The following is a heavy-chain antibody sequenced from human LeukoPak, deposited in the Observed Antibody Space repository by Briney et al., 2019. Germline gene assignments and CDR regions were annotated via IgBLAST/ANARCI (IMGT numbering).Heavy chain of an antibody. J-gene: IGHJ4*02. CDR3: ARAMVRGSLDY. CDR2: ISSSGSII. V-gene: IGHV3-11*04. Sequence: PGGSLRLSCAASGFTFSDYFMSWIRQAPGKGLEWVSYISSSGSIIYYADSVKGRFTISRDNSKNTLYLQMNSLRAEDTAVYYCARAMVRGSLDYWGQGTLVTVSS. D-gene: IGHD3-10*01. CDR1: GFTFSDYF.